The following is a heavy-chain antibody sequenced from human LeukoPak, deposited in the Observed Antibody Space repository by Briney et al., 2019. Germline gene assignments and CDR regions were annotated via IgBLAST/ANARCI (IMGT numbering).Heavy chain of an antibody. D-gene: IGHD3-3*01. CDR2: ISYDGSKK. CDR1: GFTFSSYA. Sequence: PGGSLRLSCAVSGFTFSSYAMTWVRQAPGKGLEWVAVISYDGSKKYYADSVKGRFTISRDNSKNTLYLQMNSLRAEDTAVYYCARDRAYDFWSGLFDYWGQGTLVTVSS. V-gene: IGHV3-30*04. CDR3: ARDRAYDFWSGLFDY. J-gene: IGHJ4*02.